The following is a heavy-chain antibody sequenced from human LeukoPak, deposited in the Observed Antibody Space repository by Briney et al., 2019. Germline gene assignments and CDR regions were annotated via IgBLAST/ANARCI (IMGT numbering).Heavy chain of an antibody. D-gene: IGHD6-13*01. CDR1: SGSFSGYN. CDR3: AREAAIATAIVWFDP. CDR2: INQSGRI. Sequence: SETLSLTCAVYSGSFSGYNWNWIRQSPGKGLEWIGEINQSGRINYNPSLKSRVTISVDTSKNQFSLKLTSLTAADTAVYYCAREAAIATAIVWFDPWGQGPLVTVTS. V-gene: IGHV4-34*01. J-gene: IGHJ5*02.